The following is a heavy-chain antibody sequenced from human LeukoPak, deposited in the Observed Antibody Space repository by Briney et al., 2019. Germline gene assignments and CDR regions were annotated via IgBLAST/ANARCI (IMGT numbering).Heavy chain of an antibody. V-gene: IGHV3-53*01. CDR2: IYSGGSI. J-gene: IGHJ4*02. Sequence: PGGSQRLSCAASGFTVSSNYMNWVHQAPGKGLEWVSVIYSGGSIYYADSVKGRFTISRDNSKNTLYLQMNSLRAEDTAVYYCARAGYSRGFDYWGQGTLVTVSS. D-gene: IGHD6-13*01. CDR1: GFTVSSNY. CDR3: ARAGYSRGFDY.